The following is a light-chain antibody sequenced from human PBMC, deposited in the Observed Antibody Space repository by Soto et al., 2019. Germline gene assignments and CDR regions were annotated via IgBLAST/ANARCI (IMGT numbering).Light chain of an antibody. CDR1: QSLLHSDGKTY. V-gene: IGKV2-28*01. J-gene: IGKJ1*01. Sequence: DIVMTQSPLSLPVTPGEPASISCKSSQSLLHSDGKTYLDWYVQKPGQSPQLLIFLGSYRASGVPDRFSGSGSGTDFTLRISRVEAEDVGVYYCMQAVYTRTFGPGTKVDIK. CDR2: LGS. CDR3: MQAVYTRT.